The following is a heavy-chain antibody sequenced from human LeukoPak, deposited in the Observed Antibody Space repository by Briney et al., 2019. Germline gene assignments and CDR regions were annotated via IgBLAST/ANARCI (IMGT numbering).Heavy chain of an antibody. V-gene: IGHV4-59*12. CDR1: GGSISSYY. CDR2: IYYSGST. CDR3: ARGGLRRERNRFDP. J-gene: IGHJ5*02. D-gene: IGHD4-23*01. Sequence: SETLSLTCTVSGGSISSYYWSWIRQPPGKGLEWIGYIYYSGSTNYNPSLKSRVTISVDTSKNQFSLKLSSVTAADTAVYYCARGGLRRERNRFDPWGQGTLVTVSS.